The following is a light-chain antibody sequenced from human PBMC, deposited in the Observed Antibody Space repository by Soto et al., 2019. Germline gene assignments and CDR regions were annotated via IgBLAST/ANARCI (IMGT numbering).Light chain of an antibody. Sequence: EIVLTQSPATVSLSPGERATLSCRASQSVSSYLACFQQKPGQAPRLLIYDASNRATGIPARFSGSGSGTDFTLTISSLEPEDFAVYYCQQRSNWPRLTFGGGTKVEIK. CDR1: QSVSSY. V-gene: IGKV3-11*01. CDR2: DAS. J-gene: IGKJ4*01. CDR3: QQRSNWPRLT.